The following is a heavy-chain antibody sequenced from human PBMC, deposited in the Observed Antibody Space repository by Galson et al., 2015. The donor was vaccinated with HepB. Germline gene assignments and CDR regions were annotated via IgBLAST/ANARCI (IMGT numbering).Heavy chain of an antibody. J-gene: IGHJ3*01. CDR2: INQDGSEK. CDR3: MTTSRSRTFDF. D-gene: IGHD2/OR15-2a*01. Sequence: SLRLSCAASGFTFNSYWMFWVRQAPGKGLEWVAKINQDGSEKNYVDSVKGRFTISRDNAKNSLYLQMNSLRAEDTAVFYCMTTSRSRTFDFWGQGTVVTVSS. CDR1: GFTFNSYW. V-gene: IGHV3-7*01.